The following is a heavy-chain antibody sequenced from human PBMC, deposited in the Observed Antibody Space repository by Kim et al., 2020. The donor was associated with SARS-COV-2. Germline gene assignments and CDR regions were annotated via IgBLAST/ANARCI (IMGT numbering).Heavy chain of an antibody. V-gene: IGHV4-34*01. D-gene: IGHD3-22*01. CDR2: INHSGST. J-gene: IGHJ3*01. CDR3: ARGPYYYDSSGYASTRWRVLV. Sequence: SETLSLTCAVYGGSFSGYYWSWIRQPPGKGLEWIGEINHSGSTNYNPSPKSRVTISVDTSKNQFSLKLSSVTAADTAVYYCARGPYYYDSSGYASTRWRVLVWGQGTMVTVSS. CDR1: GGSFSGYY.